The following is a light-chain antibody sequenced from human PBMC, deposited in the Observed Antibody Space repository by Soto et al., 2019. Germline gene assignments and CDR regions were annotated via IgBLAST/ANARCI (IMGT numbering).Light chain of an antibody. CDR3: CSSAPESTYV. Sequence: SALAQPASVSGSPGQSITISCTGTSSDVGAYDSVSWYQQHPHKAPQLIIYKGTQRPSGVSNRCSGSTSGNAASLTISGLQADDEADYFCCSSAPESTYVCGTGTKVTVL. CDR1: SSDVGAYDS. V-gene: IGLV2-23*01. J-gene: IGLJ1*01. CDR2: KGT.